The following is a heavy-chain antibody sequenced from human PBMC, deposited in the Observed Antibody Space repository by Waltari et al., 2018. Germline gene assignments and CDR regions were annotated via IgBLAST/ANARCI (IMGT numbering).Heavy chain of an antibody. CDR3: ARIRHAGRWLVRRDWFDP. J-gene: IGHJ5*02. V-gene: IGHV1-8*01. CDR1: GYTFTSYD. CDR2: RNPNSGNT. Sequence: QVQLVQSGAEVKKPGASVKVSCKASGYTFTSYDINWVRQATGQGLEWMGWRNPNSGNTGYAQKFQGRVTMTRNTSISTAYMELSSLRSEDTAVYYCARIRHAGRWLVRRDWFDPWGQGTLVTVSS. D-gene: IGHD6-19*01.